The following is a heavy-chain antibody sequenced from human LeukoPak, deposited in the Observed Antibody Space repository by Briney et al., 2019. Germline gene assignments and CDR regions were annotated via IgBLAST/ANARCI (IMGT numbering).Heavy chain of an antibody. J-gene: IGHJ4*02. D-gene: IGHD3-16*01. V-gene: IGHV4-39*01. CDR1: GGSISSSSYY. Sequence: PSETLSLTCTVSGGSISSSSYYWGWVRQPPGRRLEWIATFYYGGNFYYNPSLKSRVTLSVDTSKNQFSLKVTSVTAADTALYFCARHGRHYADTYFDFWGQGTLVTVSS. CDR3: ARHGRHYADTYFDF. CDR2: FYYGGNF.